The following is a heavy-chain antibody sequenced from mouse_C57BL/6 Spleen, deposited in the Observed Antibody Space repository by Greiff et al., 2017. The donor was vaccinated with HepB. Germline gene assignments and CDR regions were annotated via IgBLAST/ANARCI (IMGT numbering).Heavy chain of an antibody. Sequence: QVQLQQPGAELVKPGASVKMSCEASGYTFTSYWITWVKQRPGQGLEWIGDIYPGSGSTNYNEKFKSKATLTVDTSSSTAYMQLSSLTSEDSAVYYCASGDYDGRAWFAYWGQGTLVTVSA. CDR3: ASGDYDGRAWFAY. J-gene: IGHJ3*01. CDR1: GYTFTSYW. CDR2: IYPGSGST. V-gene: IGHV1-55*01. D-gene: IGHD2-4*01.